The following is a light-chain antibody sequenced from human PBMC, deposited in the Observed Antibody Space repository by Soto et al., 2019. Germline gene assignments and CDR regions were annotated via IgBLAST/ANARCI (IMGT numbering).Light chain of an antibody. J-gene: IGLJ2*01. CDR3: CSYAGSYTLV. CDR2: DVT. V-gene: IGLV2-11*01. CDR1: SSDIGDSNY. Sequence: QSALTQPPSVSGSPGQSVTISCTGTSSDIGDSNYVSWYQQHPGKAPKLLIYDVTRRPSGVPDRFSGSKSGNTASLTISGLQAEDEADYFCCSYAGSYTLVFGGGTKLTVL.